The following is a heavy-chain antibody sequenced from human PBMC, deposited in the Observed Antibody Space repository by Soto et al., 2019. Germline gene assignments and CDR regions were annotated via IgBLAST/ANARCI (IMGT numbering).Heavy chain of an antibody. D-gene: IGHD3-10*01. Sequence: SETLSLTCAVYGGSFSGYYWSWIRQPPGKGLEWIGEINHSGSTNYNPSLKSRVTISVDTSKNQFSLKLSSVTAADTAVYYCVRGREKRSSGRKPNNWFDPWGQGTLVTVSS. V-gene: IGHV4-34*01. CDR1: GGSFSGYY. CDR2: INHSGST. CDR3: VRGREKRSSGRKPNNWFDP. J-gene: IGHJ5*02.